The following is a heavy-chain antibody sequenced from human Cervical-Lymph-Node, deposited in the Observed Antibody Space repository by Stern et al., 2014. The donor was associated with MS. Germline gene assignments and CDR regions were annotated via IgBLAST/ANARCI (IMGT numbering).Heavy chain of an antibody. CDR1: GGSISSGGYY. CDR2: IYYSGST. Sequence: QLQLQESGPGLVKPSKTLSLTCTVSGGSISSGGYYWSWIRQHPGKGLEWIGYIYYSGSTYYKPSLKSRVTISGGTAKNQFSLKLSSVTAADTAVYYCARVSYDFWSGYYVFDYCGQGTLVSVSS. J-gene: IGHJ4*02. V-gene: IGHV4-31*03. CDR3: ARVSYDFWSGYYVFDY. D-gene: IGHD3-3*01.